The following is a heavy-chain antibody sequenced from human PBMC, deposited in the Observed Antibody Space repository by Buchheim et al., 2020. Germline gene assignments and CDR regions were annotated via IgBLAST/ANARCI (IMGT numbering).Heavy chain of an antibody. V-gene: IGHV4-39*01. CDR2: LHSSGST. CDR1: GDSINSGSHY. CDR3: ARHMWVRKLRTNRDYFDY. J-gene: IGHJ4*02. Sequence: QVQLQESGPGLVKPSETLSLTCTVSGDSINSGSHYWAWIRQSPGMGLEWIGSLHSSGSTDYNLSLKSRVSTSIETSKNQFSLTLNSVTAADTTVYYCARHMWVRKLRTNRDYFDYWGQGIL. D-gene: IGHD1/OR15-1a*01.